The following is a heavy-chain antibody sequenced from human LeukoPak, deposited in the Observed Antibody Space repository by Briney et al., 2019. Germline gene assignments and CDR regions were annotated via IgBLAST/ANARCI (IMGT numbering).Heavy chain of an antibody. CDR3: ARGYRSFDY. D-gene: IGHD1-14*01. CDR2: ISTGSSYI. Sequence: NPGGSLRLSCVASGFTFSSYTMNWVCQAPGKGLEWVSSISTGSSYIYYADSVKGRFTISRDNAKNSLYLQMNSLRAEDTAVYYCARGYRSFDYWGQGTLVTVSS. J-gene: IGHJ4*02. V-gene: IGHV3-21*06. CDR1: GFTFSSYT.